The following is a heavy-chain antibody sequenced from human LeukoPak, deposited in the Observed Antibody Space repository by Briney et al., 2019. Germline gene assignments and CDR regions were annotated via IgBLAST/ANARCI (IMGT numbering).Heavy chain of an antibody. CDR1: GFTVSSNY. CDR2: IYSGGST. J-gene: IGHJ4*02. D-gene: IGHD3-22*01. V-gene: IGHV3-66*01. Sequence: GGSLRLSCAASGFTVSSNYMSWVRQAPGKGLEWVSVIYSGGSTYYADSVKGRFTISRDNSKNTLYLQMNSLRAEDTAVYYCARYQNYYDSLAKWGQGTLVTVSS. CDR3: ARYQNYYDSLAK.